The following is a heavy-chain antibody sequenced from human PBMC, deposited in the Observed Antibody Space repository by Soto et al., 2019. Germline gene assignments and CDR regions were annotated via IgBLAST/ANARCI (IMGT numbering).Heavy chain of an antibody. Sequence: GGSLRLSCAASGFTFSSYAMSWVRQAPGKGLEWVSAISGSGGSTYYADSVKGRFTISRDNSKNTLYLQMNSLRAEDTAVYYCAKASEGYSSPTSRFDPWGQGTLVTAPQ. CDR1: GFTFSSYA. D-gene: IGHD6-13*01. CDR2: ISGSGGST. J-gene: IGHJ5*02. V-gene: IGHV3-23*01. CDR3: AKASEGYSSPTSRFDP.